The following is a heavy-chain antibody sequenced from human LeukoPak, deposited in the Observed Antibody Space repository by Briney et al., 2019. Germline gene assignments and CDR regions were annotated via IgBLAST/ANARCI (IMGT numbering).Heavy chain of an antibody. CDR1: GYTFTGYY. CDR2: INPNSGGT. V-gene: IGHV1-2*02. J-gene: IGHJ4*02. Sequence: ASVKVSCKASGYTFTGYYMHWVRQAPGQGLEWMGWINPNSGGTNYAQKFQGRVTMTGDTSISTAYMELSRLGSDDTAVYYCARDNADYYDSSGYPDYWGQGTLVTVSS. D-gene: IGHD3-22*01. CDR3: ARDNADYYDSSGYPDY.